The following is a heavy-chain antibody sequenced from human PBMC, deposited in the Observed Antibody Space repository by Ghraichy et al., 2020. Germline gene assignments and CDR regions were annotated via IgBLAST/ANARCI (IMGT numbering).Heavy chain of an antibody. CDR2: IYYSGST. J-gene: IGHJ4*02. D-gene: IGHD7-27*01. Sequence: SETLSLTCTVSGGSISSGGYYWSWIRQHPGKGLEWIGYIYYSGSTYYNPSLKSRVTISVDTSKNQFSLKLSSVTAADTAVYYCARGGWGSGLDYWGQGTLVTVSS. CDR3: ARGGWGSGLDY. CDR1: GGSISSGGYY. V-gene: IGHV4-31*03.